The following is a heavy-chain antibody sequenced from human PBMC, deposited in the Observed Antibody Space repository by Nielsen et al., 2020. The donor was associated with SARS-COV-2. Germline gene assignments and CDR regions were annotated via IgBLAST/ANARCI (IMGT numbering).Heavy chain of an antibody. D-gene: IGHD6-6*01. Sequence: KVSCKGSGYSFTSYWIGWVRQMPGKGLEWMGIIYPGDSDTRYSPSFQGQVTISADKSISTAYLQWSSLKASDTAIYYCARRPDSSSVPFDIWGQGTMVTVSS. J-gene: IGHJ3*02. CDR1: GYSFTSYW. CDR3: ARRPDSSSVPFDI. V-gene: IGHV5-51*01. CDR2: IYPGDSDT.